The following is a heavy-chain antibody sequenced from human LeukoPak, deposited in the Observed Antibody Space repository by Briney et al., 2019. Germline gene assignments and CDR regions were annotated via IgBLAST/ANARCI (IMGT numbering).Heavy chain of an antibody. Sequence: PGVSLRLYCAASGFTFNSYWMHWVRQAPGKGLVWVSRINSDGSSTSYADSVKGRFTISRDNAKNTLYLQMNSLRAEDTAVYYCARGGWFREQGPDYWGQGTLVTVSS. D-gene: IGHD3-10*01. CDR1: GFTFNSYW. V-gene: IGHV3-74*01. CDR3: ARGGWFREQGPDY. J-gene: IGHJ4*02. CDR2: INSDGSST.